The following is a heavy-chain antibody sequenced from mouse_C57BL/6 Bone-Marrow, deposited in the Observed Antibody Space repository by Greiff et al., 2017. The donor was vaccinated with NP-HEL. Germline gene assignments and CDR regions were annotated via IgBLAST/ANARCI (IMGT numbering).Heavy chain of an antibody. J-gene: IGHJ4*01. CDR2: INPSTGGT. D-gene: IGHD2-5*01. Sequence: EVKLVESGPELVKPGASVKISCKASGYSFTGYYMNWVKQSPEKSLEWIGEINPSTGGTTYNQKFKAKATLTVDKSSSTAYMQLKSLTSEDSAVYYCAKHYSNYEGTMDYWGQGTSVTVSS. V-gene: IGHV1-42*01. CDR3: AKHYSNYEGTMDY. CDR1: GYSFTGYY.